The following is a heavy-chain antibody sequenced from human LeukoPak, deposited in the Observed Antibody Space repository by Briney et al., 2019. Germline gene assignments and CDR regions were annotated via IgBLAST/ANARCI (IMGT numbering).Heavy chain of an antibody. Sequence: TGGSLRLSCAASGFTFSSYGMHWVRQAPGRGLEWVSCISSSSTYMLYADSAKGRFTISRDNAKNSLYLQMNSLRAEDTAVYYCARDISDDYWGQGTLVTVSS. CDR1: GFTFSSYG. CDR2: ISSSSTYM. J-gene: IGHJ4*02. V-gene: IGHV3-21*01. CDR3: ARDISDDY. D-gene: IGHD1-26*01.